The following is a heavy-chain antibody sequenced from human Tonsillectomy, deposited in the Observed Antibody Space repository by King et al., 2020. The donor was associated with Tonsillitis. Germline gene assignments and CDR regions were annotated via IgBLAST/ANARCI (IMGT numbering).Heavy chain of an antibody. J-gene: IGHJ5*02. D-gene: IGHD2/OR15-2a*01. V-gene: IGHV4-39*01. CDR1: GDSISSSSYY. Sequence: LQLQESGPGLVKPSETLSLTCTVSGDSISSSSYYWGWIRQPPGKGLELIGTIYYTGSSYYNPSLKRRVTISVDTSKNQFSLKLSSVTAADTAVYYCATIGGHEGTDGFGGLPANLWWFDPWGQGTLVTVSS. CDR2: IYYTGSS. CDR3: ATIGGHEGTDGFGGLPANLWWFDP.